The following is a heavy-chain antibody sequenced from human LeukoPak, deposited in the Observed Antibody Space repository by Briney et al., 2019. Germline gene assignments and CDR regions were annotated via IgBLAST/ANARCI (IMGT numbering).Heavy chain of an antibody. Sequence: GGSLRLSCAASGFTFSSYNMHWVRQAPGRGLEWISYISSSSSTKYYADSAKGRFTISRDNAKKSLYLQMNSLRVEDTAIYYCARDWALDSWGQGTLVTVSS. V-gene: IGHV3-48*01. CDR3: ARDWALDS. J-gene: IGHJ4*02. D-gene: IGHD1-1*01. CDR1: GFTFSSYN. CDR2: ISSSSSTK.